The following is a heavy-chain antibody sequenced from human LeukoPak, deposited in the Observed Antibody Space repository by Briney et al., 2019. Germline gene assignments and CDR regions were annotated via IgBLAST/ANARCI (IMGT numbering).Heavy chain of an antibody. J-gene: IGHJ4*02. D-gene: IGHD6-13*01. Sequence: PGGSLRLSCAASGFTFSSYSMNWVRQAPGKGLEWVSSISSSSSYIYYADSVKGRFTISRDNAKNSLYLQMNSLRAEDTAVYYCARVEIAAAGTRPTHTFDYWGQGTLVTVSS. V-gene: IGHV3-21*01. CDR1: GFTFSSYS. CDR3: ARVEIAAAGTRPTHTFDY. CDR2: ISSSSSYI.